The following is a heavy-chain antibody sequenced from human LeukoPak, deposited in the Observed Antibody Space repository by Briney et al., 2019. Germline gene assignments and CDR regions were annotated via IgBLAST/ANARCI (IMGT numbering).Heavy chain of an antibody. CDR3: ARESGSSGYPNSYYFDY. V-gene: IGHV4-61*02. J-gene: IGHJ4*02. D-gene: IGHD3-22*01. CDR1: GGSISSGSYY. CDR2: IYTSGST. Sequence: SETLSLTCTVSGGSISSGSYYWSWIRQPAGKGLEWIGRIYTSGSTNYNPSLKSRVTISVDTSKNQFSLKLSSVTAADTAVYYCARESGSSGYPNSYYFDYWGQGTLVTVSS.